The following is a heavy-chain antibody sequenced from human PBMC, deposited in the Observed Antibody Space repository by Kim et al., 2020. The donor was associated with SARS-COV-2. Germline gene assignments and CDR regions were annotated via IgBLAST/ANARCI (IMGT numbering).Heavy chain of an antibody. Sequence: SETLSLTCAVYGGSFSGYYWSWIRQPPGKGLEWIGEINHSGSTNYNPSLKSRVTISVDTSKNQFSLKLSSVTAADTAVYYCARGKKYSSGTGVQGVGWFDPWGQGTLVTVSS. CDR3: ARGKKYSSGTGVQGVGWFDP. CDR1: GGSFSGYY. D-gene: IGHD6-25*01. CDR2: INHSGST. V-gene: IGHV4-34*01. J-gene: IGHJ5*02.